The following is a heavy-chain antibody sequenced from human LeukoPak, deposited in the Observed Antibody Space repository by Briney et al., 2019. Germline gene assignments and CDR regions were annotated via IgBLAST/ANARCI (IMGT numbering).Heavy chain of an antibody. CDR3: GSASRGFGLSVIIGN. CDR1: GSPFRSFG. Sequence: ASVKVSCKASGSPFRSFGISWVRQAPGQGLEWMGWISPFNGNIQYAPKIQDRVTMTTDTSTSTAYMELRSLTSDDTAIYLRGSASRGFGLSVIIGNWGQGTLVIVSS. V-gene: IGHV1-18*01. CDR2: ISPFNGNI. D-gene: IGHD2-2*01. J-gene: IGHJ4*02.